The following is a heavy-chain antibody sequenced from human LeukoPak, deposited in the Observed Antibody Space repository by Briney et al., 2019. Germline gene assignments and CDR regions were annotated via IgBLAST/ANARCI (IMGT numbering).Heavy chain of an antibody. J-gene: IGHJ4*02. CDR2: IKQDGSEK. V-gene: IGHV3-7*01. CDR3: ARGLHFRVYDSSDYYPY. Sequence: PGGSLRLSCAASGCTFSSYWMSWVRQAPGKGLEWVANIKQDGSEKYYVDSVKGRFTISRDNAKNSLYLQMNSLRAEDTAVYYCARGLHFRVYDSSDYYPYWGQGTLVTVSS. D-gene: IGHD3-22*01. CDR1: GCTFSSYW.